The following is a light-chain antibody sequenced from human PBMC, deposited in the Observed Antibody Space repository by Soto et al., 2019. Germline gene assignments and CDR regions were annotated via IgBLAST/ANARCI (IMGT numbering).Light chain of an antibody. CDR1: SSDVGGYNY. Sequence: QSALTQPRSVSGSPRQSVTISCTGTSSDVGGYNYVSWYQQHPGKAPKLMIYDVSKWPSGVPDRFSGSKSGNTASLTISGLQAEDEADYYCCAYSGSYTWVFGGGTKLTVL. CDR3: CAYSGSYTWV. V-gene: IGLV2-11*01. CDR2: DVS. J-gene: IGLJ3*02.